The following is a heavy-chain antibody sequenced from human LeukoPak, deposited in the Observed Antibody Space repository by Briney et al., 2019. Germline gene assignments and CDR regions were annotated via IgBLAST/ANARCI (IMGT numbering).Heavy chain of an antibody. CDR3: AKDHFYGDYSRNCFDY. D-gene: IGHD4-17*01. Sequence: GGSLRLSCAASGFTFSSYAMSWVRQAPGKGLEWVSAISGSGGSTYHADSVKGRFTISRDNSKNTLYLQMNSLRAEDTAVYYCAKDHFYGDYSRNCFDYWGRGTLVTVSS. CDR1: GFTFSSYA. V-gene: IGHV3-23*01. CDR2: ISGSGGST. J-gene: IGHJ4*02.